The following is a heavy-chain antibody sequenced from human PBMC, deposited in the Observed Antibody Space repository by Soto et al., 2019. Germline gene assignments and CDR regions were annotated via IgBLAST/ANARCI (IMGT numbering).Heavy chain of an antibody. CDR2: IGTIGDT. CDR3: ARATYCNSTRCYSTAFDI. J-gene: IGHJ3*02. CDR1: GFTLSNYD. D-gene: IGHD2-2*01. V-gene: IGHV3-13*01. Sequence: EVQLVESGGGLVQPGGSLRLSCAASGFTLSNYDMHWVRQPTGKGLEWVSSIGTIGDTYYPGSVKGRFTISRENAKNSLYLQMTSLRAGDTAVYYCARATYCNSTRCYSTAFDIWGQGTMVTVSS.